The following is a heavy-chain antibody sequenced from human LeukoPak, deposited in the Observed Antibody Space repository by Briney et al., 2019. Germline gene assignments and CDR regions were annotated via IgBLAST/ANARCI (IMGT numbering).Heavy chain of an antibody. CDR1: GGTFSSYA. J-gene: IGHJ4*02. V-gene: IGHV1-69*04. Sequence: SVKVSCKASGGTFSSYAISWVRQAPGQGLEWMGRIIPILGIANYAQKFQGRVTITADKSTSTAYMELSSLRSEDTAVYCCASLLTMVRGVISDYWGQGTLVTVSS. CDR3: ASLLTMVRGVISDY. CDR2: IIPILGIA. D-gene: IGHD3-10*01.